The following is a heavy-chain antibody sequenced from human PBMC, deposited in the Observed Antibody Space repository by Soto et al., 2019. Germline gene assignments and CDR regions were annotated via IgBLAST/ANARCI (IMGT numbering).Heavy chain of an antibody. V-gene: IGHV1-69*13. D-gene: IGHD3-22*01. CDR2: IIPIFGTA. CDR1: GGTFSSYA. J-gene: IGHJ4*02. CDR3: ARDFPGDSSGYYYVGFDY. Sequence: GASVKVSCKASGGTFSSYAISWVRQAPGQGLEWMGGIIPIFGTANYAQKFQGRVTITADESTSTAYMELSSLRSEDTAVYYCARDFPGDSSGYYYVGFDYWGQGTLVTVSS.